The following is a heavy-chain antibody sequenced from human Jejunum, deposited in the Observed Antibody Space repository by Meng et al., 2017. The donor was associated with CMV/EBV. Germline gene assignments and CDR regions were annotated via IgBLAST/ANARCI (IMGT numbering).Heavy chain of an antibody. CDR3: AKERIELWYFDY. V-gene: IGHV3-23*01. CDR2: ISGSGHLT. Sequence: SGFSFGAYAMSWVRQAPGKGLEWVAAISGSGHLTHYADSVKGRSIISKDKSKNTLYLQMNTVTAEDTAIYYCAKERIELWYFDYWGQGTLVTVSS. D-gene: IGHD2-21*01. CDR1: GFSFGAYA. J-gene: IGHJ4*02.